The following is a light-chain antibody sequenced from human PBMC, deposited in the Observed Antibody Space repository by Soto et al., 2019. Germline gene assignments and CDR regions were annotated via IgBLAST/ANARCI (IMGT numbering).Light chain of an antibody. J-gene: IGLJ1*01. V-gene: IGLV2-14*01. Sequence: QSALTQPASVSGSPGQSITISCTGTSSDVGGYNYVSWYQQYPGRVPKLLIYKVSNRPSGISNRFSGSKSGNTASLTISGLRAEDEADYFCTSPTPGSFYVFGSGTKLTVL. CDR3: TSPTPGSFYV. CDR1: SSDVGGYNY. CDR2: KVS.